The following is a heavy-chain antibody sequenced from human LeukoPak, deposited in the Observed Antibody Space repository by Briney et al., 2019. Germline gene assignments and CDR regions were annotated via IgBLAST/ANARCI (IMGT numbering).Heavy chain of an antibody. Sequence: PSETLSLTCTVSGGSISNYYWNWIRQTPEKGLEWIGYISYAGGTAYNPSLRSRVTISVDASKNQFSLSLSSVTAADTAVYYCARANFNYYDTSGYNYWGQGTLVTVSS. CDR1: GGSISNYY. V-gene: IGHV4-59*01. CDR2: ISYAGGT. J-gene: IGHJ4*02. CDR3: ARANFNYYDTSGYNY. D-gene: IGHD3-22*01.